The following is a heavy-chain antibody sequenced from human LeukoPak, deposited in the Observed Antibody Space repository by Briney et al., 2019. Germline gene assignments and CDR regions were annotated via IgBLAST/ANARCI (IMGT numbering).Heavy chain of an antibody. CDR1: GFTFINYW. CDR3: ARDFWGAYRVDYFDY. D-gene: IGHD3-3*01. Sequence: GGSLRLSCAASGFTFINYWVSWVRRAPGKGLEWVANIKQEGSETYYVHSVRGRFTISRDNAKKSLYLQMNILRAEDTAVYYCARDFWGAYRVDYFDYGGQGTRVTVSS. CDR2: IKQEGSET. J-gene: IGHJ4*02. V-gene: IGHV3-7*01.